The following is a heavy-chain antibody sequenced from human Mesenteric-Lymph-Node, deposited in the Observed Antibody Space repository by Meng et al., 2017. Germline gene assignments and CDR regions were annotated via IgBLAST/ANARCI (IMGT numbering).Heavy chain of an antibody. Sequence: GESLKISCAASGFAFRSFAMHWVRQAPGKGLEWVSVIYSGGSAYYADSVKGRFTISRDNSKNTLYLQMNSLRAEDTAVYYCARSEMVAGRGYFDLWGQGTLVTVSS. CDR1: GFAFRSFA. V-gene: IGHV3-66*02. D-gene: IGHD6-19*01. J-gene: IGHJ4*02. CDR3: ARSEMVAGRGYFDL. CDR2: IYSGGSA.